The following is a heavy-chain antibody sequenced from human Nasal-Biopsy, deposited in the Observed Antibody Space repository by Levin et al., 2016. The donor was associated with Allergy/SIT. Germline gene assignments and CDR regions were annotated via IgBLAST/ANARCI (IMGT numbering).Heavy chain of an antibody. CDR2: LIGEGTLT. CDR1: GFTTSRFW. D-gene: IGHD3-16*01. V-gene: IGHV3-74*03. Sequence: GGSLRLSCAASGFTTSRFWMHWVRQAPGQGLVWVSRLIGEGTLTTYADSVKGRFTMSSDNAKNTLYLQMSSLRVEDTAVYFCARAVPQRFHSMDVWGQGTTVTVSS. CDR3: ARAVPQRFHSMDV. J-gene: IGHJ6*02.